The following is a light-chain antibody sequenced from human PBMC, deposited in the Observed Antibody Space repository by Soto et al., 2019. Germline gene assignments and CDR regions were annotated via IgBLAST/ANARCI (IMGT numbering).Light chain of an antibody. Sequence: IVMTQSPATLSVSPGERATLSCRASQTISSSYLAWYQQKPGQAPRLLIYDASNRAAGIPARFSGSGSGTDFTLTISSLEPEDFAVYYCQQRSKGITFGQGTRLEIK. CDR1: QTISSSY. CDR3: QQRSKGIT. CDR2: DAS. V-gene: IGKV3D-20*02. J-gene: IGKJ5*01.